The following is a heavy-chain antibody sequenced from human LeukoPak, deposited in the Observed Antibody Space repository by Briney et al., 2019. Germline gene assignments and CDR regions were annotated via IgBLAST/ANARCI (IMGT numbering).Heavy chain of an antibody. CDR1: GFTFSSYA. CDR3: ARSSTGMRYFDWFAADY. Sequence: GGSLRLSCAASGFTFSSYAMHWVRQAPGKGLEWVAVISYDGSNKYYADSVEGRFTISRDNSKNTLYLQMNSLRAEDTAVYYCARSSTGMRYFDWFAADYWGQGTLVPVSS. V-gene: IGHV3-30-3*01. D-gene: IGHD3-9*01. J-gene: IGHJ4*02. CDR2: ISYDGSNK.